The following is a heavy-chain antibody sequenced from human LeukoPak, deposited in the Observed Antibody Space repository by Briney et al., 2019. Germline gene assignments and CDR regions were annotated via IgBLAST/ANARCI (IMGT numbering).Heavy chain of an antibody. Sequence: SETLSLTCSVSGDSISYFYWSWIRQAAGKGLEWIGRVSSSGSTDYNASLKSRVTMSVDTSKNQFSLNLTSVTAADTAVYYCARAMSIAARLQTIFDYWGQGTLVTVSS. J-gene: IGHJ4*02. CDR3: ARAMSIAARLQTIFDY. CDR1: GDSISYFY. D-gene: IGHD6-6*01. V-gene: IGHV4-4*07. CDR2: VSSSGST.